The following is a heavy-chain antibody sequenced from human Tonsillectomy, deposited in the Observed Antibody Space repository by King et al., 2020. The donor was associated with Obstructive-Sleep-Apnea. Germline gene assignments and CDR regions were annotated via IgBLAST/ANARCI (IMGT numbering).Heavy chain of an antibody. CDR2: VYNSGST. CDR3: ARYNYEILTGYSLPSDY. J-gene: IGHJ4*02. D-gene: IGHD3-9*01. CDR1: GVSVSTYY. V-gene: IGHV4-59*02. Sequence: QVQLQESGPGLVKPSETLSLTCTVSGVSVSTYYWSWIRQPPGKGLEWIGYVYNSGSTNYNPSLKSRVTISVDTSKNQFSLKLSSVTAADTAVYYCARYNYEILTGYSLPSDYWGQGTLVTVSS.